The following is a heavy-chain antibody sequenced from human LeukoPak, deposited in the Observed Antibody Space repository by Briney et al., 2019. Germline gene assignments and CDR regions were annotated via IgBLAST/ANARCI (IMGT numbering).Heavy chain of an antibody. V-gene: IGHV4-34*01. CDR3: AREAAGSVVY. CDR1: GGSFSGYY. D-gene: IGHD6-13*01. Sequence: PSETLSLTCAVYGGSFSGYYWSWIRQPPGKGLEWIGEINHSGSTNYNPSLKSRVTISVDTPKNQFSLKLSSVTAADTAVYYCAREAAGSVVYWGQGTLVTVSS. CDR2: INHSGST. J-gene: IGHJ4*02.